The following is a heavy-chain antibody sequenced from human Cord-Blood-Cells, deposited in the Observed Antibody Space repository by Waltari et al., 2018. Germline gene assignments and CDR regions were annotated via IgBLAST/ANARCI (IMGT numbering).Heavy chain of an antibody. CDR1: GGSISSYY. J-gene: IGHJ5*02. CDR3: ARAVVVVAATRYSVSWFDP. Sequence: QVQLQESGPGLVKPSETLSLTCTVSGGSISSYYWCWLRQPPGKGLEWIGYIYYSGSTNYNPSLKSRVTISVDTSKNQFSLKLSSVTAADTAVYYCARAVVVVAATRYSVSWFDPWGQGTLVTVSS. CDR2: IYYSGST. V-gene: IGHV4-59*01. D-gene: IGHD2-15*01.